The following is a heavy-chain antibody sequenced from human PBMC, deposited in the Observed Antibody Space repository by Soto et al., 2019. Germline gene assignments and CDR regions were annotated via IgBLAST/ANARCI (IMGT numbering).Heavy chain of an antibody. CDR1: GFTFSSYV. CDR3: ARDAIRGSAAMKTY. Sequence: GGSLRLSCAASGFTFSSYVMSWVRQAPGKGLEWVSSISGSGGSTFYADSVEGRFTISRDNSKNTLYLQMNSLRAEDTAVYYCARDAIRGSAAMKTYWGLGTLVTVSS. CDR2: ISGSGGST. J-gene: IGHJ4*02. V-gene: IGHV3-23*01.